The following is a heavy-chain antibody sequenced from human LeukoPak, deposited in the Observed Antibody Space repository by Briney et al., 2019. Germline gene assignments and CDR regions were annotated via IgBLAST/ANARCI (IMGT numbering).Heavy chain of an antibody. CDR2: IYYSGST. CDR3: ARQARPYYDFWSGQPFDY. CDR1: GASISSSSYY. D-gene: IGHD3-3*01. Sequence: SETLSLTCTVSGASISSSSYYWGWIRQPPGKGLEWNGSIYYSGSTYYNPSLKSRVTVSVDTSKNQFSLKLSSVTAADTAVYYYARQARPYYDFWSGQPFDYWGQGTLVTVSS. V-gene: IGHV4-39*01. J-gene: IGHJ4*02.